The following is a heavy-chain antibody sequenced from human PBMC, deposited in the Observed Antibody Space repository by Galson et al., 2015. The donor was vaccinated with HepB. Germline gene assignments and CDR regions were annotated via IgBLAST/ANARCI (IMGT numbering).Heavy chain of an antibody. V-gene: IGHV3-49*03. CDR1: GFTFSSYA. J-gene: IGHJ4*02. CDR3: TRDGGSQGSSGLYYFDY. CDR2: IRSKAYGGTT. D-gene: IGHD6-19*01. Sequence: SLRLSCAASGFTFSSYAMSWFRQAPGKGLEWVGFIRSKAYGGTTEYAASVKGRFTISRDDSKSIAYLQMNSLKTEDTAVYYCTRDGGSQGSSGLYYFDYWGQGTLVTVSS.